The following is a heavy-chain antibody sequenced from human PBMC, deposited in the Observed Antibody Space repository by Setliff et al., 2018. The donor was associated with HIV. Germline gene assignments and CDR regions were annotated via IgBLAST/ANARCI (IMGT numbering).Heavy chain of an antibody. Sequence: ASVKVSCKASGGSSRTYSINWVRQAPGQGLEWMGQFIAVLDITSYAQKFQGRLTITADESTSTMYMELTGLRFDDTAVYYCAGPRGDEAFDIWGQGTMVTVS. D-gene: IGHD3-10*01. J-gene: IGHJ3*02. CDR1: GGSSRTYS. V-gene: IGHV1-69*10. CDR3: AGPRGDEAFDI. CDR2: FIAVLDIT.